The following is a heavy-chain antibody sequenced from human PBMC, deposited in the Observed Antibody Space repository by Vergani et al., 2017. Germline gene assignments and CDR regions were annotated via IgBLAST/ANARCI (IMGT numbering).Heavy chain of an antibody. CDR3: ARDPRGNSDWYYYGMDF. CDR1: GGNFSSYT. J-gene: IGHJ6*02. CDR2: IIPILGRA. D-gene: IGHD4-23*01. Sequence: QVQLVHSGAEVKKPGSSVKVSCKASGGNFSSYTISWVRQAPGKGLEWMGRIIPILGRANYAQKCQGRVTITADKSTSTAYMELSSLRSEDTAVSYGARDPRGNSDWYYYGMDFWGQGTTVTVSS. V-gene: IGHV1-69*08.